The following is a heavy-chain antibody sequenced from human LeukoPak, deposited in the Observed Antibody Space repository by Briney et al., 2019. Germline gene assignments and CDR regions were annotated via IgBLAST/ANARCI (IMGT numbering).Heavy chain of an antibody. CDR3: ARRGIAAAGYDY. D-gene: IGHD6-13*01. J-gene: IGHJ4*02. Sequence: PSETLSLTCTVAGGSISSYYWSWIRQPPGKGLEWIGYISYCRTSTYNPSLKSRVTILEDTHKNQFSLNLSSVTAADTAVYYCARRGIAAAGYDYWGQGTLVTVSS. CDR1: GGSISSYY. CDR2: ISYCRTS. V-gene: IGHV4-59*08.